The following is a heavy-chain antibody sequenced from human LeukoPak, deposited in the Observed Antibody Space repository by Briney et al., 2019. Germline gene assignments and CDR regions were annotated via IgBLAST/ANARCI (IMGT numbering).Heavy chain of an antibody. CDR3: ARRAKKPGFWSGYVDY. CDR1: GGSIRSSSHN. J-gene: IGHJ4*02. Sequence: PSETLSLTCTVSGGSIRSSSHNWDWIRQPPGKGLEYIGSIFYSGSTYYNPSLTSRVTISVDTSTNQFSLKLSSVTAADTAVYYCARRAKKPGFWSGYVDYWGQGILVTVSP. V-gene: IGHV4-39*01. D-gene: IGHD3-3*01. CDR2: IFYSGST.